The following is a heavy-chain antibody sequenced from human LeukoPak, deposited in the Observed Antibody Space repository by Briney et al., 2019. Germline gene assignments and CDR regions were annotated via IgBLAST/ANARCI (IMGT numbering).Heavy chain of an antibody. CDR3: ARGPYCSVAY. D-gene: IGHD2-15*01. V-gene: IGHV4-59*01. J-gene: IGHJ4*02. Sequence: SETLSLTCTGSAGSINSYYWSWLPEAPGEGLEWIGYIYYSGSTNYNPPLKSRVTISVDTSKNQFSLKLSSVTAADTALYLCARGPYCSVAYWGQGTLVTVSS. CDR2: IYYSGST. CDR1: AGSINSYY.